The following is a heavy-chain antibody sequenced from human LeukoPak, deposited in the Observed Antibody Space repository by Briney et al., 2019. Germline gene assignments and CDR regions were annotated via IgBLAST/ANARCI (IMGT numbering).Heavy chain of an antibody. V-gene: IGHV4-59*12. J-gene: IGHJ4*02. CDR1: GGSISRYY. CDR3: AREVGLRYYFDY. D-gene: IGHD2-15*01. Sequence: PSETLSLTCTVSGGSISRYYWSWIRQPPGKGLEWIGYIYYSGSTNYNYSLKSRVTISVDTSKNQFSLKLSSVTAADTAVYYCAREVGLRYYFDYWGQGSLVTVSS. CDR2: IYYSGST.